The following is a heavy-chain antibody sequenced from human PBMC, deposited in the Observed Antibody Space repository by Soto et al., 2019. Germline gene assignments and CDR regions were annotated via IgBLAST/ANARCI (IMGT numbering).Heavy chain of an antibody. CDR2: ISYDGSNK. Sequence: GGSLRLSCAASGFTFSSYAMHWVRQAPGKGLEWVAVISYDGSNKYYADSVKGRFTISRDNSKNTLYLQMNSLRAEDTAVYYWARDRETFGQDYYYYGMDVWGQGTTVTVSS. D-gene: IGHD3-10*01. CDR1: GFTFSSYA. CDR3: ARDRETFGQDYYYYGMDV. V-gene: IGHV3-30-3*01. J-gene: IGHJ6*02.